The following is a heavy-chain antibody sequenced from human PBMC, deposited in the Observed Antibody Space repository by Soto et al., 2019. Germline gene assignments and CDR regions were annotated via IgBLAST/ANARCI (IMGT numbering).Heavy chain of an antibody. D-gene: IGHD3-3*01. CDR2: ISAYNGNT. Sequence: QVQLVQSGAEVKKPGASVKVSCKASGYTFTSYGISWVRQAPGQGLEWMGWISAYNGNTNYAQKLQGRVTMTTDTSTRTAYMELRSLRSDDTAVYYCARDFYYDFWSGHRNYYYMDVWGKGTTVTVSS. V-gene: IGHV1-18*01. CDR1: GYTFTSYG. J-gene: IGHJ6*03. CDR3: ARDFYYDFWSGHRNYYYMDV.